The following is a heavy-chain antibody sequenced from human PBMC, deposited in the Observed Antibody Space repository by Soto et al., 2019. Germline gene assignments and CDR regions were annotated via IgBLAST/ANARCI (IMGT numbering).Heavy chain of an antibody. J-gene: IGHJ4*02. CDR3: ARAIGYSGYDFENLGFDY. D-gene: IGHD5-12*01. CDR2: INPNSGGT. CDR1: GYTFTGYY. V-gene: IGHV1-2*04. Sequence: QVQLVQSGAEVKKPGASVKVSCKASGYTFTGYYMHWVRQAPGQGLEWMGWINPNSGGTNYAQKFQGWVTMTRDTSISSAYMELSRLRSDDTAVYYCARAIGYSGYDFENLGFDYRGQGTLVSVSS.